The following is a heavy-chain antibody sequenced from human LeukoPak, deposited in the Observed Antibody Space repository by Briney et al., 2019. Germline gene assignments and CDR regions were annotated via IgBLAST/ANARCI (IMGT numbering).Heavy chain of an antibody. CDR1: GFTFSTYA. CDR2: ISYERNNK. V-gene: IGHV3-30-3*01. CDR3: ARDCKGADHATDY. J-gene: IGHJ4*02. D-gene: IGHD1-26*01. Sequence: PAKSLTLTCAASGFTFSTYAMHWVRQDPAKGLEWVAVISYERNNKCYGDSVKGRFTISRDNSRDTIYLQMNNLRVEDTAVYYCARDCKGADHATDYWGQGTRGTVSS.